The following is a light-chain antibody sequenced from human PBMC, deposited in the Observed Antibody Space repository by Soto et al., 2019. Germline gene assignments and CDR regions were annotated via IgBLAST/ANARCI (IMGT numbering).Light chain of an antibody. CDR3: VSYTTSASYV. CDR1: SSDFGGYKY. J-gene: IGLJ1*01. V-gene: IGLV2-11*01. CDR2: DVS. Sequence: QSVLTQPRSVSGSPGQSVSISCAGTSSDFGGYKYVSWYQQHPGKAPKLMIFDVSERPSGVPDRFSGSKSGNTASLTISGLRAEDEADYYCVSYTTSASYVFGTGTKVTVL.